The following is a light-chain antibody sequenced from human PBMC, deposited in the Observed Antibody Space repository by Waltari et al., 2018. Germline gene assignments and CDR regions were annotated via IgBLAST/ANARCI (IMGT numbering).Light chain of an antibody. V-gene: IGLV1-40*01. CDR1: SSATGSGAH. J-gene: IGLJ1*01. CDR2: DNN. Sequence: QSVLTQPPSVSWAPGPRVTISCTGSSSATGSGAHVHWYQQLPGTAPKLLTHDNNNRPSGVPDRVSASKSGTSASLAITGLQAEDEADYYCQSHDSSLRAYVFGTGTKVTVL. CDR3: QSHDSSLRAYV.